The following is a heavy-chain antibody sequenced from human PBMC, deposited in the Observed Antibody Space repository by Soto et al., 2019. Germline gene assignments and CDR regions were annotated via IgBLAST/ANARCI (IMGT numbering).Heavy chain of an antibody. D-gene: IGHD6-13*01. Sequence: QVQLQESGPGLVKPSQTLSLTCTVSGGSISSGGYYWSWIRQHPGKGLEWIGYIYYSGSTYYNPSLKSRVTISVDTCKNQFSLKLSSVTAADTAVYYCARDRNSSSWYFPYYYYGMDVWGQGTTVTVSS. CDR3: ARDRNSSSWYFPYYYYGMDV. J-gene: IGHJ6*02. V-gene: IGHV4-31*03. CDR1: GGSISSGGYY. CDR2: IYYSGST.